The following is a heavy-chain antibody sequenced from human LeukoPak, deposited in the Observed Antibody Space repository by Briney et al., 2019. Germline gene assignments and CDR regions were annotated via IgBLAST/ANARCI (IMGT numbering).Heavy chain of an antibody. J-gene: IGHJ6*02. Sequence: GGSLRLSCAASGFTFSSYSMNWVRQAPGKGLEWVSYISSSSSTIYYADSVKGRFTISRDNAKNTLYLQMNSLRAEDTAVYYCARGDYDFWSGYLYGMDVWGQGTTVTVSS. CDR1: GFTFSSYS. V-gene: IGHV3-48*01. CDR3: ARGDYDFWSGYLYGMDV. D-gene: IGHD3-3*01. CDR2: ISSSSSTI.